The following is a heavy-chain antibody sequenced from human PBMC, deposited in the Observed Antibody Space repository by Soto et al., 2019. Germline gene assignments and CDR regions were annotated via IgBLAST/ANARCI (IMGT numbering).Heavy chain of an antibody. V-gene: IGHV3-30*03. CDR1: GFTFSSYG. J-gene: IGHJ4*02. CDR3: ARVPTLHFDY. CDR2: ISYDGSNK. Sequence: QVQLVESGGGVVQPGRSLRLSCAASGFTFSSYGMHWVRQAPGKGLEWVAVISYDGSNKYYADSVKGRFTISRDNSKNTLYLQMNSLRAEDTAVYYCARVPTLHFDYWGQGTLVTVSS.